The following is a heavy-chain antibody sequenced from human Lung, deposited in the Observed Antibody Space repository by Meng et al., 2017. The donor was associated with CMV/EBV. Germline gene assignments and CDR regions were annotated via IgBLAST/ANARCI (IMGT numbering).Heavy chain of an antibody. D-gene: IGHD1-26*01. CDR2: IIPIFGTA. CDR3: ASDRYIRVGAPGDY. V-gene: IGHV1-69*05. Sequence: SVXVSCKASGGTFSSYAISWVRQAPGQGLEWMGGIIPIFGTANYAQKFQGRVTITTDESTSTAYMELSSLRSDDTAVYYCASDRYIRVGAPGDYLGQGALVTVSS. CDR1: GGTFSSYA. J-gene: IGHJ4*02.